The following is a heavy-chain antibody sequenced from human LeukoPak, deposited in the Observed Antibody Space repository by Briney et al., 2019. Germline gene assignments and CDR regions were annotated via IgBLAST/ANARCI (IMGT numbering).Heavy chain of an antibody. Sequence: SVKVSCKASGGTFSSYAISWVRQAPGQGLEWMGGIIPIFGTANYAQKFQGRVTITTDESTSTAYMELSSLRSEDTAVYYCARDSGSSSLSYYYYMDVWGKGTTVTVSS. V-gene: IGHV1-69*05. CDR3: ARDSGSSSLSYYYYMDV. D-gene: IGHD6-13*01. CDR2: IIPIFGTA. J-gene: IGHJ6*03. CDR1: GGTFSSYA.